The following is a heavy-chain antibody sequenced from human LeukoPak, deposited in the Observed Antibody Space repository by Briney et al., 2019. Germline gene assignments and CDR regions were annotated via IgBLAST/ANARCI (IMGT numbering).Heavy chain of an antibody. CDR3: AKDRCSRGIGCYYYYMDV. Sequence: PGGSLRLSCAASGFTFSSYGMHWVRQAPGKGLEWVAVISYDGSNKYYADSVKGRFTISRDNSKNTLYLQMNSLRAEDTAVYYCAKDRCSRGIGCYYYYMDVWGKGTTVTISS. V-gene: IGHV3-30*18. CDR1: GFTFSSYG. D-gene: IGHD2-2*01. J-gene: IGHJ6*03. CDR2: ISYDGSNK.